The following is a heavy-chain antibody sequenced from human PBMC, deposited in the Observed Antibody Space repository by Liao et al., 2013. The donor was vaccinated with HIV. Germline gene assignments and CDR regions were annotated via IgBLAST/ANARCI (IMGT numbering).Heavy chain of an antibody. CDR1: GGSISYYY. CDR2: IYTSGST. CDR3: ARASRTYHYDSSGYYRLDY. V-gene: IGHV4-4*07. D-gene: IGHD3-22*01. Sequence: QVQLQESGPGLVKPSETLSLTCTVSGGSISYYYWSWIRQPAGKGLEWIGRIYTSGSTNYNPSLKSRVTISVDTSKNQFSLKLSSVTAADTAVYYCARASRTYHYDSSGYYRLDYWGQGTLVTVSS. J-gene: IGHJ4*02.